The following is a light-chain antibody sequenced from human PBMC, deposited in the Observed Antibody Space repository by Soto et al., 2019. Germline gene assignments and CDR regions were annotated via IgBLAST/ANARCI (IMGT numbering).Light chain of an antibody. CDR3: AEWDDSLHGVV. V-gene: IGLV1-44*01. CDR1: SSNIGSNT. Sequence: QSVLTQPPSASGTPGQRVTISCSGSSSNIGSNTVNWYQQLPGTAPKLLIYSNNQRPSVVPDRFSGSKSGTSASLAISGLQSEDAADYYCAEWDDSLHGVVFGGGTKLTVL. CDR2: SNN. J-gene: IGLJ2*01.